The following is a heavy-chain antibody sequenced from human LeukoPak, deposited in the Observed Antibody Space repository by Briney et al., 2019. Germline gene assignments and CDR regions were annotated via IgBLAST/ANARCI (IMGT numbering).Heavy chain of an antibody. D-gene: IGHD4-17*01. CDR2: MSGSGGSI. J-gene: IGHJ5*02. CDR3: AKGFSVTMGA. Sequence: GGSLRLSCAASGFTFNTYAMSWVRQAPGKGLEWVSGMSGSGGSIPYADSVKGRFTISRDNSKNTLYLHMNSLRAEDTAVYYCAKGFSVTMGAWGQGTLVTVSA. CDR1: GFTFNTYA. V-gene: IGHV3-23*01.